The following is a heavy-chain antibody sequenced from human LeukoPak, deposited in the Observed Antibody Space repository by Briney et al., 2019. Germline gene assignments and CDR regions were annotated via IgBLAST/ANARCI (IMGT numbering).Heavy chain of an antibody. CDR3: ARESHSNYDY. D-gene: IGHD4-11*01. Sequence: GGSLRLSCAVSGFMFSNWWMAWVRQAPGKGLEWVASIKQDGTEKFYVDFVKGRFTISRDNTKNSLYPQMNSLRAEDTAVYYCARESHSNYDYWGQGTLVTVSS. J-gene: IGHJ4*02. CDR1: GFMFSNWW. V-gene: IGHV3-7*01. CDR2: IKQDGTEK.